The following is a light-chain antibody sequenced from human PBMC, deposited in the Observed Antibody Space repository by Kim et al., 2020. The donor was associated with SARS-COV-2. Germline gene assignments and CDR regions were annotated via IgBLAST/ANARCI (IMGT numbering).Light chain of an antibody. CDR1: SSDVGGYNY. J-gene: IGLJ2*01. CDR2: DVN. CDR3: NSYTSNSTYVV. Sequence: QSLTISCTGTSSDVGGYNYVSWYQQHPVKAPKLMIYDVNKRPSGVSNRFSGSKSGNTSSLTISGLQAEDEADYYCNSYTSNSTYVVFGGGTKLTVL. V-gene: IGLV2-14*04.